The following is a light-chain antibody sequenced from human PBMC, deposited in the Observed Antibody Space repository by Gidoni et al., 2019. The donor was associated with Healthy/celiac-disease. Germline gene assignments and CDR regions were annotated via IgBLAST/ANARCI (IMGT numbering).Light chain of an antibody. V-gene: IGKV4-1*01. Sequence: DIVMTQSPDSLTVSLGERATINCKSSQSVLYRPNGRNFLAWYQQKPGHPPKLLISWASSRESGVSDRFSGSGSGTDFTLTINNVQAEDVAVYFCQHYYSIPLTFXGXTKVXIK. CDR1: QSVLYRPNGRNF. CDR2: WAS. J-gene: IGKJ4*01. CDR3: QHYYSIPLT.